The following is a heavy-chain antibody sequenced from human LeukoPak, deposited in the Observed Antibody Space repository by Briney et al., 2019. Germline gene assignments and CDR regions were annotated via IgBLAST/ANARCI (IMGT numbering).Heavy chain of an antibody. V-gene: IGHV3-11*04. D-gene: IGHD3-10*01. CDR2: IGSSGGSI. J-gene: IGHJ6*02. Sequence: GGSLRLSCAASGFTFNDYYMSWIRQAPGKGLEWISYIGSSGGSINYADSVKGRFTISRDNAKNSLSLQMNSLRAEDTAVYYCARGMVRGSRIYYGMDVWGQGTTVTVSS. CDR1: GFTFNDYY. CDR3: ARGMVRGSRIYYGMDV.